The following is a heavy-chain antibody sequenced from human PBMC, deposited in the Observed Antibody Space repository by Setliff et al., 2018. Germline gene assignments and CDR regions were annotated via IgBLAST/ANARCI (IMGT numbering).Heavy chain of an antibody. CDR3: ARAREGGFLEWTPFDF. CDR2: VYSDGNT. V-gene: IGHV4-4*07. D-gene: IGHD3-3*01. Sequence: SETLSLTCSVSVDLILDHWWTWIRQPAGKGLEWIGQVYSDGNTKYNPSLSNRVTISVDRSSNQFSLELSSVNAADTAVYYCARAREGGFLEWTPFDFWGRGMQVTVSS. CDR1: VDLILDHW. J-gene: IGHJ4*01.